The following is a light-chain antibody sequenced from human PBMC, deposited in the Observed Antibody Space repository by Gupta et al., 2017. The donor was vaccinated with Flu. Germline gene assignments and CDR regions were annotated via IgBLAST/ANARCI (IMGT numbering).Light chain of an antibody. CDR2: KAS. Sequence: DIQMTQTPSTLSASVGDRVTITCRASQTISSWLAWYQQKQGRAPQLLIYKASTLQSGVPSRFSGSGSGTEFTLTISSLQADDFATYYCQQYHSPFTFGAGTKVDIK. V-gene: IGKV1-5*03. CDR1: QTISSW. J-gene: IGKJ3*01. CDR3: QQYHSPFT.